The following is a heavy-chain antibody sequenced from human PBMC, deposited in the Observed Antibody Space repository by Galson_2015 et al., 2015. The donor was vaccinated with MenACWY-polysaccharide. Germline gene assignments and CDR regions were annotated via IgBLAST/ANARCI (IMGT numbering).Heavy chain of an antibody. J-gene: IGHJ4*02. V-gene: IGHV6-1*01. CDR1: GDSVSSNSGS. CDR3: ARIHSGSSSDFDY. Sequence: CAISGDSVSSNSGSWHWVRQSPSRGLEGLGWTYYRSKWYSYYGASVKGRITINPDTSKNQFSLQLNSVTPEDKAVYYCARIHSGSSSDFDYWGQGTLVTVSS. CDR2: TYYRSKWYS. D-gene: IGHD6-6*01.